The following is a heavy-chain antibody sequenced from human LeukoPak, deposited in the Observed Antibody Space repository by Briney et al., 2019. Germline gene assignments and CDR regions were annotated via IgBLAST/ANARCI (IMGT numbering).Heavy chain of an antibody. CDR1: GYTFTSYG. Sequence: ASVTVSCKASGYTFTSYGISWVRQAPGQGLEWMGWTSAYNGNTNYAQKLQGRVTMTTDTSTSTAYMELRSLRSDDTAVYYCARDIRVLLWFGEHFDYWGQGTLVTVSS. V-gene: IGHV1-18*01. CDR2: TSAYNGNT. D-gene: IGHD3-10*01. CDR3: ARDIRVLLWFGEHFDY. J-gene: IGHJ4*02.